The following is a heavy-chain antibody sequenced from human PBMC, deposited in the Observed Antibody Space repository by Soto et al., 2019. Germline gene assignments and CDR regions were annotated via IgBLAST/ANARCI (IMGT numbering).Heavy chain of an antibody. V-gene: IGHV3-23*01. D-gene: IGHD1-26*01. J-gene: IGHJ4*02. CDR1: GFTFSNYV. CDR3: AKKSGVGATWYFDY. Sequence: GGSLILSCAASGFTFSNYVRSLVRQAPGKGLEWVSALPEIGTNTYYADSVKGRFTISRDNSKNTLFLQINNLRAGDTAVYYCAKKSGVGATWYFDYWGQGTLVTVSS. CDR2: LPEIGTNT.